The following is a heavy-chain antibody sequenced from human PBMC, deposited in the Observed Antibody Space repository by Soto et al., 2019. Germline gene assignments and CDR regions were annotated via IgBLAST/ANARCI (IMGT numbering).Heavy chain of an antibody. V-gene: IGHV1-69*04. CDR3: ATETPELRSYGMDV. CDR2: IIPILGIA. CDR1: GYTFSSFD. J-gene: IGHJ6*02. Sequence: ASVKVSCKASGYTFSSFDIIWVRQATGQGLEWMGRIIPILGIANYAQKFQGRVTITADKSTSTAYMELSSLRSEDTAVYYCATETPELRSYGMDVWGQGTTVTVSS.